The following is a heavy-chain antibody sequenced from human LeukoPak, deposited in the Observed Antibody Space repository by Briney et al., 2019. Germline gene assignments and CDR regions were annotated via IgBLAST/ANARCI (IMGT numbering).Heavy chain of an antibody. D-gene: IGHD5-18*01. J-gene: IGHJ4*02. Sequence: PGGSLRLSCAASGFTFSNYAMIWFRQAPGKGLEWVSALSGSGATTYYADSVKGRFIISRDNSKQTLYLQMNSLRAEDTAVYYCAKGQLWLFDYWGQGTLVTVSS. CDR1: GFTFSNYA. CDR3: AKGQLWLFDY. V-gene: IGHV3-23*01. CDR2: LSGSGATT.